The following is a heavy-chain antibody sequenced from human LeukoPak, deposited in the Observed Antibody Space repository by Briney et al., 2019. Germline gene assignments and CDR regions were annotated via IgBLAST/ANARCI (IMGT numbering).Heavy chain of an antibody. CDR2: ITSIGSTT. CDR1: GFTFRSYE. Sequence: GGSLRLSCAASGFTFRSYEMNWVRQALGKGLEWVSYITSIGSTTYYADSVKGRFTISRDNAKNSLYLQMNSLRAEDMAVYYCAREGTSGFSYWGQGTLVTVSS. D-gene: IGHD3-10*01. V-gene: IGHV3-48*03. J-gene: IGHJ4*02. CDR3: AREGTSGFSY.